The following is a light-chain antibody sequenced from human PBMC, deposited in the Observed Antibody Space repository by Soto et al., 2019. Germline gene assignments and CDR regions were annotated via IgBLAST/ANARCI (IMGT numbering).Light chain of an antibody. Sequence: EIVMTQSPATLSVSPGERATLSRRASQSVSSNLAWYQQKPGQAPRLLIYAASTRATGIPARFSGSGSGTEFTLSISSLQSEDFAVYYCQQYNNWPLTFGGGTKVEVK. V-gene: IGKV3-15*01. CDR3: QQYNNWPLT. J-gene: IGKJ4*01. CDR1: QSVSSN. CDR2: AAS.